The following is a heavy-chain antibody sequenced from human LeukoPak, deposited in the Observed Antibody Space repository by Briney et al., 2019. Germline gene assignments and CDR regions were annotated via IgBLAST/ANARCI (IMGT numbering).Heavy chain of an antibody. CDR2: ISGSGGST. V-gene: IGHV3-23*01. CDR1: GFTFSSYA. D-gene: IGHD5-24*01. CDR3: ANLLSVEMATIRGFDI. J-gene: IGHJ3*02. Sequence: GGSLRLSCVASGFTFSSYAMSWVRQAPGKGLEWVSAISGSGGSTYYADSVKGRFTISRDNSKNTLYLQMNSLRAEDTAVYYCANLLSVEMATIRGFDIWGQGTMVTVSS.